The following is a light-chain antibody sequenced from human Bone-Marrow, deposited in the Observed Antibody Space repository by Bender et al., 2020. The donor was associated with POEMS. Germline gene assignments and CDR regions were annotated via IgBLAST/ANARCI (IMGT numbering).Light chain of an antibody. CDR3: VAWDASLNGWV. CDR2: TNN. V-gene: IGLV1-44*01. CDR1: GSNIGGYP. Sequence: QSVLTQPPSVSGTPGQRVTISCSGSGSNIGGYPVNWYQQLPGTAPRLLIYTNNERPSGVPDRFSASKSGTSASLAISGLRSEDEAIYFCVAWDASLNGWVFGGGTKLTVL. J-gene: IGLJ3*02.